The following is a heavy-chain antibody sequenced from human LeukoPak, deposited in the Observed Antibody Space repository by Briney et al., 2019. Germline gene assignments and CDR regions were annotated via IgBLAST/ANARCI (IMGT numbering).Heavy chain of an antibody. V-gene: IGHV3-7*01. D-gene: IGHD2-2*01. CDR1: EFRFGRDW. CDR2: IKQDGSEE. J-gene: IGHJ1*01. Sequence: GGSLRLTCVASEFRFGRDWISWVRQAPGKGLEWVACIKQDGSEEYYVGSVRGRFTVSVDNGKNSLYLQMNSLRAEDTARYYCATLDSTKSVFWGRGTPVTVSS. CDR3: ATLDSTKSVF.